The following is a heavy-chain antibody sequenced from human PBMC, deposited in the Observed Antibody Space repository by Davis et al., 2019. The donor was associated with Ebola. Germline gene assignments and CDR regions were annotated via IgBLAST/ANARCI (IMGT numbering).Heavy chain of an antibody. D-gene: IGHD3-22*01. CDR3: ARRPEDSSGYPAEYFQH. J-gene: IGHJ1*01. V-gene: IGHV4-4*02. CDR2: LYHSGST. Sequence: MPSETLSPTCALSAGSISIVNLWSSVRPPPGMGLECIWELYHSGSTNYSPSLKSRVTISVDKSKNQFSLKLSSVTAADTAVYYCARRPEDSSGYPAEYFQHWGQGTMVTVSS. CDR1: AGSISIVNL.